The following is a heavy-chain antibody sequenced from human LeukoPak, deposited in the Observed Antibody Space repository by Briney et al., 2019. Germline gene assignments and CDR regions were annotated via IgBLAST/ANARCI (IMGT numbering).Heavy chain of an antibody. J-gene: IGHJ6*02. CDR2: ISYDGSNK. V-gene: IGHV3-30*18. CDR3: AKDLPDSSGSSGMDV. CDR1: GSTFSSYG. D-gene: IGHD3-22*01. Sequence: GGSLRLSCAASGSTFSSYGMHWVRQAPGKGLEWVAVISYDGSNKYYADSVKGRFTISRDNSKNTLYLQMNSLRAEDTAVYYCAKDLPDSSGSSGMDVWGQGTTVTVSS.